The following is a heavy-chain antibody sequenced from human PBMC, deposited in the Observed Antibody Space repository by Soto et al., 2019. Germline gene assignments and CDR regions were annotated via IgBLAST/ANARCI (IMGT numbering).Heavy chain of an antibody. J-gene: IGHJ4*02. CDR3: AKSKLQLWLGGGDY. CDR1: GFTFSSCG. D-gene: IGHD5-18*01. CDR2: ISSDGSEK. Sequence: QVQLVESGGGVVQPGRSLRLSCAASGFTFSSCGMHWVRQAPGKGLEWVALISSDGSEKHYADSVKGRFTISRDNSKNTLYLQMNSLRAEDTAVYYCAKSKLQLWLGGGDYWGQGTLVTVSS. V-gene: IGHV3-30*18.